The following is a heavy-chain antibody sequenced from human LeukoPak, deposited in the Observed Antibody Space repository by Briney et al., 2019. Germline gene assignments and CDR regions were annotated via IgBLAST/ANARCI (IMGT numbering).Heavy chain of an antibody. V-gene: IGHV3-23*01. Sequence: PGGSLRLSCAASGFTFSSYAMSWVRQAPGKGLEWVSAISGSDGSTYYADSVKGRFTISRDNSKDTLYLQMNSLRAEDTAVYYCAKDCSGGSCYSSWGQGTLVTVSS. D-gene: IGHD2-15*01. CDR1: GFTFSSYA. CDR2: ISGSDGST. CDR3: AKDCSGGSCYSS. J-gene: IGHJ4*02.